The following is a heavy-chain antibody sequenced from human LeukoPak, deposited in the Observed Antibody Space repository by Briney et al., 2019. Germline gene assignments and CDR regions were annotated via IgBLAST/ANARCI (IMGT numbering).Heavy chain of an antibody. V-gene: IGHV1-69*05. J-gene: IGHJ5*02. CDR1: GGTFSSYA. CDR3: ARGPALGYTSGLYNWFDP. CDR2: IIPIFGTA. D-gene: IGHD6-19*01. Sequence: ASVKVSCKASGGTFSSYAISWVRQAPGQGLEWMGGIIPIFGTANYAQKLQGRVTMTTDTSTSTAYMELRSLRSDDTAVYYCARGPALGYTSGLYNWFDPWGQGTLVTVSS.